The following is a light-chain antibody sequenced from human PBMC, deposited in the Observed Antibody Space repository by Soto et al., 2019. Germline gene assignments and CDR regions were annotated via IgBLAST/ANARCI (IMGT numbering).Light chain of an antibody. V-gene: IGKV1-9*01. CDR2: AAS. J-gene: IGKJ5*01. Sequence: IQLTQSPSSLSASVGARVSIPCRASQGISSFLAWYQQRPGKAPKLLIYAASTLQSGVPSRFSGSGSGTDFTLTISSLQPEDFATYYCQQLNSYPITFGQGTRLEIK. CDR3: QQLNSYPIT. CDR1: QGISSF.